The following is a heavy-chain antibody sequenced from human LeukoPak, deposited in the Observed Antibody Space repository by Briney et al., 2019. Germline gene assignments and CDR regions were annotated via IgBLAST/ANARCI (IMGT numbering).Heavy chain of an antibody. J-gene: IGHJ6*02. CDR3: ASSTPYYSPSDAADGMDV. V-gene: IGHV1-8*01. Sequence: ASVKVSCKASGYTFTSYDINWVRQATGQGLEWMGWMNPNSGNTGYAQKFQGRVTMTRNTSISTAYMELSSLRSEDTAVYYCASSTPYYSPSDAADGMDVWGQGTTVTVSS. CDR2: MNPNSGNT. CDR1: GYTFTSYD. D-gene: IGHD2/OR15-2a*01.